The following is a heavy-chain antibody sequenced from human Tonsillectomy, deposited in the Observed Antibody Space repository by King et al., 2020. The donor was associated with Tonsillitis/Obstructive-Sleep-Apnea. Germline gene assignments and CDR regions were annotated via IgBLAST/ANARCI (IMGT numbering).Heavy chain of an antibody. D-gene: IGHD1-7*01. V-gene: IGHV3-21*01. CDR2: ISSSSSYI. CDR1: GFTFSSYS. CDR3: ARVGVGITGNTGFDF. J-gene: IGHJ4*02. Sequence: VQLVESGGGLVKPGGSLRLSCAASGFTFSSYSMNWVRQAPGKGLEWVSSISSSSSYIYYADSVKGRFTISRDNAKNSLYLQMNSLRAEDTAVYYCARVGVGITGNTGFDFWGQGTLFTVSS.